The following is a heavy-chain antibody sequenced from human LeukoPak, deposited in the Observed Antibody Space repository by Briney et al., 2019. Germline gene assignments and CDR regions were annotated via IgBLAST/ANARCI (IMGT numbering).Heavy chain of an antibody. CDR2: IIPIFGTA. Sequence: SVKVSGKASGGTFSSYAISWVGQAPGQGLEWMGGIIPIFGTANYAQKFQGRVTITADKSTSTAYMELSSLRSEDAAVYYCARRTMVRGVRNWFDPWGQGTLVTVSS. V-gene: IGHV1-69*06. D-gene: IGHD3-10*01. CDR3: ARRTMVRGVRNWFDP. J-gene: IGHJ5*02. CDR1: GGTFSSYA.